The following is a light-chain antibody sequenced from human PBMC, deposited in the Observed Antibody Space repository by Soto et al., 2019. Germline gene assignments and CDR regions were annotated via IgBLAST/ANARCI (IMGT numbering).Light chain of an antibody. CDR1: QSVSSTS. Sequence: EIVLTQSPGTLSLSPGERVALSCRASQSVSSTSIAWYQQKPGQAPRLLIYDSSSRATDIPDRFSGSGYGTDFTLTISRLEPEDFAVYYCQQYGGSPPKYTFGQGTKLEIK. J-gene: IGKJ2*01. CDR3: QQYGGSPPKYT. CDR2: DSS. V-gene: IGKV3-20*01.